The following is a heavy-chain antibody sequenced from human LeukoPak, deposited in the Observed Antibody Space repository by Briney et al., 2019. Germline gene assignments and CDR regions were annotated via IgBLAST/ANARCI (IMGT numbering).Heavy chain of an antibody. V-gene: IGHV4-61*02. D-gene: IGHD6-13*01. Sequence: SETLSLTCTVSGGSISSGSYYWSWIRQPAGKGLEWIGRIYTSGSTNYNPSLKSRVTISVDTSKNQFSLKLSSVTAADTAVYYCARDIGGAGPGWFDPWGQGTLVTVFS. CDR1: GGSISSGSYY. CDR3: ARDIGGAGPGWFDP. CDR2: IYTSGST. J-gene: IGHJ5*02.